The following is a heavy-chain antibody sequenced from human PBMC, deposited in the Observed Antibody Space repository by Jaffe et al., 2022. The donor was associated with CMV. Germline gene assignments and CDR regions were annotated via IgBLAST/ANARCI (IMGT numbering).Heavy chain of an antibody. D-gene: IGHD3-22*01. Sequence: QVQLQESGPGLVKPSQTLSLTCTVSGGSISSGGYYWSWIRQHPGKGLEWIGYIYYSGSTYYNPSLKSRVTISVDTSKNQFSLKLSSVTAADTAVYYCARGGHFDYYDSSGYDSHFDYWGQGTLVTVSS. CDR3: ARGGHFDYYDSSGYDSHFDY. J-gene: IGHJ4*02. CDR2: IYYSGST. V-gene: IGHV4-31*03. CDR1: GGSISSGGYY.